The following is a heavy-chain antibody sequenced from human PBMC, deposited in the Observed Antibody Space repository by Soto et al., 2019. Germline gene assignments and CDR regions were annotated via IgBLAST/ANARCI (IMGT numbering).Heavy chain of an antibody. CDR2: IIPIFGTA. V-gene: IGHV1-69*13. CDR3: ATGKPTGESVGYYGMDV. Sequence: GASVKVSCKASGGTFSSYAISWVRQAPGQGLEWMGGIIPIFGTANYAQKFQGRVTITADESTSTAYMELSSLRSEDTAVYYCATGKPTGESVGYYGMDVWGQGTTVTVSS. D-gene: IGHD2-8*02. J-gene: IGHJ6*02. CDR1: GGTFSSYA.